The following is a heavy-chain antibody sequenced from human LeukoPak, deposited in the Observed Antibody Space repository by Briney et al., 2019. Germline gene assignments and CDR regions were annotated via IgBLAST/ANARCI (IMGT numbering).Heavy chain of an antibody. V-gene: IGHV4-59*01. CDR1: GGSISSFH. D-gene: IGHD6-19*01. J-gene: IGHJ4*02. Sequence: PSETLSLTCTVSGGSISSFHWSWIQQPPGRGLEWIGYIYYSGSTNCNPSLKSRVTISVDTSKNQFSLKLNSVTAADTAVYYCARRAYSSGYYFFDYWGQGALVTVSS. CDR3: ARRAYSSGYYFFDY. CDR2: IYYSGST.